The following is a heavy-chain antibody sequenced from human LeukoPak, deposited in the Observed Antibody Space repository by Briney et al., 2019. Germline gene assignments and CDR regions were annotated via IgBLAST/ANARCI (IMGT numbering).Heavy chain of an antibody. V-gene: IGHV3-23*01. J-gene: IGHJ6*03. CDR3: AKELMTTVKPYYYYYMDV. CDR1: GFTFSSYA. Sequence: GGSLRLSCAASGFTFSSYAMSWVRQAPGKGLEWVSAISGSGGSTYYADSVKGRFTISRDNSKNTLYLQMNSLRAEDTAVYYCAKELMTTVKPYYYYYMDVWGKGTTVTVSS. CDR2: ISGSGGST. D-gene: IGHD4-11*01.